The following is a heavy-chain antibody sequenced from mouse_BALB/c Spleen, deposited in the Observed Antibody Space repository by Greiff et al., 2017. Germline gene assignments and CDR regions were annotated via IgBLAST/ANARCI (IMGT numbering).Heavy chain of an antibody. Sequence: QVQLQQPGAELVKPGASVKLSCKASGYTFTSYWMHWVKQRPGQGLEWIGEINPSNGRTNYNEKFKSKATLTVDKSSSTAYMQLSSLTSEDSAVYYCAYGNYGFAYWGQGTLVTVSA. CDR1: GYTFTSYW. CDR2: INPSNGRT. CDR3: AYGNYGFAY. J-gene: IGHJ3*01. D-gene: IGHD2-1*01. V-gene: IGHV1S81*02.